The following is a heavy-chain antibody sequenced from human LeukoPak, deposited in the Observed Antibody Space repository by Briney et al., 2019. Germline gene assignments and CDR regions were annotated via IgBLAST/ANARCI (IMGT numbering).Heavy chain of an antibody. J-gene: IGHJ4*02. CDR1: GGSISSGSYY. D-gene: IGHD6-19*01. CDR3: ARGKGGWPVDY. Sequence: PSQTLSLTCAVSGGSISSGSYYWSWIRQPAGKGLEWIGRIYTSGSTNYNPSLKSRVTISVDTSKNQFSLKLSSVTAADTAVYYCARGKGGWPVDYWGQGTLVTVSS. CDR2: IYTSGST. V-gene: IGHV4-61*02.